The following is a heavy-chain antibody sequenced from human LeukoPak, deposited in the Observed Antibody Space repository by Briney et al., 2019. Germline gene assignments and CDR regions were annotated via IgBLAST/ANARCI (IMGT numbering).Heavy chain of an antibody. CDR1: GFTFSSYA. Sequence: PGGSLRLSCAASGFTFSSYAMSWVRQAPGKGLEWVSYISSSGSTIYYADSVKGRFTISRDNAKNSLYLQMNSLRAEDTAVYYCAKDLWELEGGDAFDIWGQGTMVTVSS. CDR3: AKDLWELEGGDAFDI. V-gene: IGHV3-48*04. CDR2: ISSSGSTI. D-gene: IGHD1-26*01. J-gene: IGHJ3*02.